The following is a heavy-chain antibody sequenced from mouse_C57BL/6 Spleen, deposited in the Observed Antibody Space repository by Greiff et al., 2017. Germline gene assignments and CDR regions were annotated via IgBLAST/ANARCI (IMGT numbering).Heavy chain of an antibody. CDR3: ARGDYDNYEDY. D-gene: IGHD2-1*01. CDR1: GYTFTDYY. V-gene: IGHV1-76*01. CDR2: IYPGSGNT. Sequence: VQLQQSGAELVRPGASVKLSCKASGYTFTDYYINWVKQRPGQGLEWIARIYPGSGNTYYNEKFKGKATLTAEKSSSTAYMQLSSLTSEDSAVYFCARGDYDNYEDYWGQGTTLTVSS. J-gene: IGHJ2*01.